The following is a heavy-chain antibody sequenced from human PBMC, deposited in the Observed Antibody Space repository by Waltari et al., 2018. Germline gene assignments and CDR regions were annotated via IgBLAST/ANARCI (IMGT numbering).Heavy chain of an antibody. CDR1: GMTFTTYS. Sequence: EVQLVESGGGLVQPGGSLRLSCEASGMTFTTYSMNWVRQASGKGLEWISYVSGDSGYIYYADSVRGRFTISRDNSKNTLYLQMNSLRVEDTALYYCATWTGGSLGAFDNWGQGTMVTVSS. V-gene: IGHV3-48*01. D-gene: IGHD7-27*01. CDR3: ATWTGGSLGAFDN. J-gene: IGHJ3*02. CDR2: VSGDSGYI.